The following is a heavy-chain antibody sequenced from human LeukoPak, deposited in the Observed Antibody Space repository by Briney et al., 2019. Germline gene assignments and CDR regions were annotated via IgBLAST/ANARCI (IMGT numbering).Heavy chain of an antibody. Sequence: GASVKVSCKASGGTFSSYAISWVRQAPGQGLEWMGRIIPILGIANYAQKFQGGVTITADKSTSTAYMELSSLRSEDTAVYYCARAHDYSNYAFDYWGQGTLVTVSS. V-gene: IGHV1-69*04. CDR2: IIPILGIA. CDR1: GGTFSSYA. CDR3: ARAHDYSNYAFDY. D-gene: IGHD4-4*01. J-gene: IGHJ4*02.